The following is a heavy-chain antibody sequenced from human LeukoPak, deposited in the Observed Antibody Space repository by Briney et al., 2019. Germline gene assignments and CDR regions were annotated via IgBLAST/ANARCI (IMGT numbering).Heavy chain of an antibody. CDR3: ARALTFYDSSGYVPKSFDY. D-gene: IGHD3-22*01. V-gene: IGHV1-69*13. Sequence: RASVKVSCKASGGTFSSYAISWVRQAPGQGLEWMGGIIPIFGTANYAQKFQGRVTITADESTSTAYMELSSLRSEDTAVYYCARALTFYDSSGYVPKSFDYWGPGTLVTVSS. CDR2: IIPIFGTA. CDR1: GGTFSSYA. J-gene: IGHJ4*02.